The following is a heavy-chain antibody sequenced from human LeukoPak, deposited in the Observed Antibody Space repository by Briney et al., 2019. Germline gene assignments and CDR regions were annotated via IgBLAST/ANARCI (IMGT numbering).Heavy chain of an antibody. CDR2: IRYDGSNK. D-gene: IGHD3-10*01. J-gene: IGHJ4*02. CDR3: AKVDEYYYGSGSSYSPDY. V-gene: IGHV3-30*02. CDR1: GFTFSSYG. Sequence: GSLRLSCAASGFTFSSYGMHWVRQAPGKGLEWVAFIRYDGSNKYYADSVKGRFTISRDNSKNTLYLQMNSLRAEDTAVYYCAKVDEYYYGSGSSYSPDYWGQGTLVTVSS.